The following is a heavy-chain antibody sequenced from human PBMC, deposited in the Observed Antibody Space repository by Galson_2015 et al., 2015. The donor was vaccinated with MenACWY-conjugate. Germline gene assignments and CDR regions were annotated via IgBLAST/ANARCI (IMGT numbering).Heavy chain of an antibody. J-gene: IGHJ4*02. Sequence: SLRLSCAASGSSFSDNGMSWVRQAPGKGLEWVSSIGGGGDLTHYADCVRGGFTVSRDSSKSTLRLQMTNLRIEDTAVYYCAKDSGRDWFGLWDSWGQGALVTVSS. V-gene: IGHV3-23*01. CDR1: GSSFSDNG. CDR2: IGGGGDLT. CDR3: AKDSGRDWFGLWDS. D-gene: IGHD2-21*02.